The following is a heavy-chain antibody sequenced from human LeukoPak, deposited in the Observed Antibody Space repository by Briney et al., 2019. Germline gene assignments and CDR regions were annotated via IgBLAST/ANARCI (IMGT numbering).Heavy chain of an antibody. CDR2: IRYDGSNK. V-gene: IGHV3-30*02. D-gene: IGHD4/OR15-4a*01. J-gene: IGHJ4*02. CDR3: ARRAGAYSHPYDY. CDR1: GFTFSSYG. Sequence: GGSLRLSCAASGFTFSSYGMHRVRQAPGKGLEWVAFIRYDGSNKYYADSVKGRFTISRDNAKNSLYLQMNSLRAEDTAVYYCARRAGAYSHPYDYWGQGTLVTVSS.